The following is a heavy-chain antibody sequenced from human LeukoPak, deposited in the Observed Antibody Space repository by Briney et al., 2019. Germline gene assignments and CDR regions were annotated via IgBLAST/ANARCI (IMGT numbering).Heavy chain of an antibody. J-gene: IGHJ4*02. Sequence: GGSLRLSCAASGFTFSRYAMSWVRQAPGKGLEGVSSISGSGDNTYYADSVKGRFTISRDNSKNTLYLQMNSLRAEDTAVYYCAKGEYGSGTYNRGFDYWGQGTLVTVSS. CDR3: AKGEYGSGTYNRGFDY. V-gene: IGHV3-23*01. CDR2: ISGSGDNT. D-gene: IGHD3-10*01. CDR1: GFTFSRYA.